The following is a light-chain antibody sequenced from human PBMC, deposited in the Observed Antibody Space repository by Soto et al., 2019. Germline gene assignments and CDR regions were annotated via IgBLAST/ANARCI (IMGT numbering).Light chain of an antibody. J-gene: IGLJ2*01. CDR3: QSYDSSLSGSV. CDR1: SSNIGANYH. CDR2: GNS. Sequence: QAVVTQPPSVSGAPGQRVTISCTGSSSNIGANYHVHWYQQLPGTAPKLLIYGNSNRPSGVPDRFSGSKSGTSASLAITGLQAEDEADYYCQSYDSSLSGSVFGGGTKLTVL. V-gene: IGLV1-40*01.